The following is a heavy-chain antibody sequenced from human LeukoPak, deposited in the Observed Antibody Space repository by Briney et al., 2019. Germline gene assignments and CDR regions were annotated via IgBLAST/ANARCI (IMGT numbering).Heavy chain of an antibody. J-gene: IGHJ6*02. CDR2: INHSGST. CDR1: GGSFSGYY. CDR3: ARGRFLEWLYSYYYYGMDV. D-gene: IGHD3-3*01. V-gene: IGHV4-34*01. Sequence: PSETLSLTCAVYGGSFSGYYWSWIRQPPGKGLEWIGEINHSGSTNYNPSLKSRVTISVDTSKNQFSLKLSSVTAADTAVYYCARGRFLEWLYSYYYYGMDVWGQGTTVTVSS.